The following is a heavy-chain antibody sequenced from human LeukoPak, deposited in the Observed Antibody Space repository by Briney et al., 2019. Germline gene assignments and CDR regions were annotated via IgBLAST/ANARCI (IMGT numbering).Heavy chain of an antibody. CDR2: IYYSGST. CDR1: SRSFRRSSYY. V-gene: IGHV4-39*01. CDR3: ARQAYYYDSSGYPDY. J-gene: IGHJ4*02. D-gene: IGHD3-22*01. Sequence: SETLSLTCTVSSRSFRRSSYYWGWIRQPPGKGLEWIGSIYYSGSTYYNPSLKSRVTISVDTSKNQFSLKLSSVTAADTAVYYCARQAYYYDSSGYPDYWGQGTLVTVSS.